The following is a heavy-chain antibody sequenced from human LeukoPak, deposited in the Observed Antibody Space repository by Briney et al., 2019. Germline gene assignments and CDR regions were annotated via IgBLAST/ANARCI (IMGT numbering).Heavy chain of an antibody. CDR3: ARSSGSYRLDY. J-gene: IGHJ4*02. V-gene: IGHV4-4*07. CDR1: AGSISSYY. CDR2: IYTTGSA. Sequence: SETLSLTCTLSAGSISSYYWNCIRQPAGEGREWIGRIYTTGSANYNPSLKSRVTMSVDTSKNQFSLKLSSVTAADTAVYYCARSSGSYRLDYWGQGSLVTVSS. D-gene: IGHD1-26*01.